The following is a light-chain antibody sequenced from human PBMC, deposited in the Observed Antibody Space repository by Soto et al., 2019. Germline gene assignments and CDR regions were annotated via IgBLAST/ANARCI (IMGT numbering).Light chain of an antibody. CDR3: KQHGSSPVT. Sequence: DMVLTQYPGTLSLSPGERVTLSCSARKTVNNNYLAWYQQTPGQAPRLLISGASNRATGISGRFGGSGSGTDFTLTTSRLEPEVFAMYYCKQHGSSPVTFGVGTKVAIK. J-gene: IGKJ4*01. CDR1: KTVNNNY. V-gene: IGKV3-20*01. CDR2: GAS.